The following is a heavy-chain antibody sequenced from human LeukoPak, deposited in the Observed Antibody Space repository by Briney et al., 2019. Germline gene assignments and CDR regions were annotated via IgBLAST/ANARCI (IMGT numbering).Heavy chain of an antibody. CDR1: GSTSSGFA. CDR3: TRRAKDDSSGYYST. Sequence: PGGPLKSPCEPPGSTSSGFAITWVRQASGKGLEWVGRIRSKANSYATAYAASVKGRFTISRDESKNTAYLQMNSLKTEDTAVYYCTRRAKDDSSGYYSTWGQGTLVTVSS. V-gene: IGHV3-73*01. D-gene: IGHD3-22*01. J-gene: IGHJ5*02. CDR2: IRSKANSYAT.